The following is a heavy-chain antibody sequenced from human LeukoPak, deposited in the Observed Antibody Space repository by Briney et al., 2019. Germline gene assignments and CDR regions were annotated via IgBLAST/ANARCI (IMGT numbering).Heavy chain of an antibody. CDR3: ARVLYRFGKYYYYYMDV. Sequence: SVKVSCKASGYTFTSYAISWVRQAPGQGLEWMGGIIPIFGTANYAQKFQGRVTITADKSTSTAYMELSSLRSEDTAVYYCARVLYRFGKYYYYYMDVWGKGTTVTVSS. J-gene: IGHJ6*03. CDR1: GYTFTSYA. V-gene: IGHV1-69*06. D-gene: IGHD3-10*01. CDR2: IIPIFGTA.